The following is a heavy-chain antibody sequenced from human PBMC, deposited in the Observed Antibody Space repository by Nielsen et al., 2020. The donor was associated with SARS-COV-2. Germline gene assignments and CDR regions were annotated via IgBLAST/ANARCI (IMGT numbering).Heavy chain of an antibody. Sequence: GESLKISCAASGFTFSSYAMHWVRQAPGKGLEWVALISYDGTNTFYTDSVKGRFTISRDNSKNTLYLQMNSLRAEDTAVYYCARSLYGDYAPVGYYYYYYGMDVWGQGTTVTVSS. V-gene: IGHV3-30-3*01. CDR3: ARSLYGDYAPVGYYYYYYGMDV. J-gene: IGHJ6*02. CDR2: ISYDGTNT. CDR1: GFTFSSYA. D-gene: IGHD4-17*01.